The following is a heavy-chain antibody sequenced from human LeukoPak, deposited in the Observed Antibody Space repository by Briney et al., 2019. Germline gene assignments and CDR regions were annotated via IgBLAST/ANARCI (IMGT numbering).Heavy chain of an antibody. V-gene: IGHV3-23*01. Sequence: HPGGSLRLSCAASGFTFSSYAMSWVRQAPGKGLEWVSVISGSGGSTYYADSVKGRFTISRDNSKNTLYLQMNSLRAEDTAVYYCARVQDGDYIDYWGQGTLVTVSS. J-gene: IGHJ4*02. CDR1: GFTFSSYA. D-gene: IGHD4-17*01. CDR3: ARVQDGDYIDY. CDR2: ISGSGGST.